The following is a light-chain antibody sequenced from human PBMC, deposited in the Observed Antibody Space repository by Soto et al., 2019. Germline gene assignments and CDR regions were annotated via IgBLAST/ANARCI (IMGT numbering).Light chain of an antibody. V-gene: IGLV2-14*01. J-gene: IGLJ1*01. CDR1: SSDVGGYNY. CDR3: SSYTSSSTFYV. CDR2: DVS. Sequence: QAVVTQPASVSGSPGQSITISCTGTSSDVGGYNYVSWYQQHPGKAPKLMIYDVSNRPSGVSNRFSGSKSGNTASLTISGLQAEDEADYYCSSYTSSSTFYVFGPGTKVTVL.